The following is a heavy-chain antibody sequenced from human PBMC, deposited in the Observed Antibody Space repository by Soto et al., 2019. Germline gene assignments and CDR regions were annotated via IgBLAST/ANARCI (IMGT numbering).Heavy chain of an antibody. CDR3: AKSTRPSTPGYYYYYTLDV. V-gene: IGHV3-23*01. CDR2: ISPNGQGI. D-gene: IGHD6-25*01. J-gene: IGHJ6*02. Sequence: GGSLRLSCGVSGFTVTSNGVSWVRQAPGKGLEWVSAISPNGQGIWYADSVKGRFTISRDISRNTVFLQMDSLRAEDTAVYYCAKSTRPSTPGYYYYYTLDVWGPGTTVTVSS. CDR1: GFTVTSNG.